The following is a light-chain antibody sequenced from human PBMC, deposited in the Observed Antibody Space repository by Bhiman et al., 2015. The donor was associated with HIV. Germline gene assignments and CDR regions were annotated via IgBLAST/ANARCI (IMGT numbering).Light chain of an antibody. CDR1: GSDVGGYNY. CDR2: DVS. CDR3: GSYSSSSTLL. J-gene: IGLJ1*01. Sequence: QSALTQPASVSGSPGQSITISCTGSGSDVGGYNYVSWYQQHPGKAPKLMIYDVSNRPSGVSNRFSGSKSGNTASLTISGLQAEDEADYYCGSYSSSSTLLFGTGTKVTVL. V-gene: IGLV2-14*03.